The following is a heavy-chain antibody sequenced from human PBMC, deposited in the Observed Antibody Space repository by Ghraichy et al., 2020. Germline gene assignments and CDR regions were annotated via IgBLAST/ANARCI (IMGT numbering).Heavy chain of an antibody. CDR3: ARGLWDSSGCFDS. Sequence: SQTLSLTCAVYGGSFSDYYWSWIRQPPGKGLEWIGEINHSGSTNYKPSLKSRVTISIDTSKNQFSLRLTSVTAADTAVYYCARGLWDSSGCFDSWGQGTLVTVSS. CDR1: GGSFSDYY. D-gene: IGHD6-19*01. V-gene: IGHV4-34*01. CDR2: INHSGST. J-gene: IGHJ4*02.